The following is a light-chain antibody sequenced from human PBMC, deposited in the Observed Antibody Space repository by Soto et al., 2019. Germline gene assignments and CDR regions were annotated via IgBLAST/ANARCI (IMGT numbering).Light chain of an antibody. CDR2: DAF. CDR1: HDISNC. J-gene: IGKJ3*01. V-gene: IGKV1-33*01. Sequence: DIQMTQSPSSLSASVGERVTITCQASHDISNCLNWYQQKPGKAPKLLIYDAFNSETGVPSRFSESGSGTDFTFTISSLQPEDIATYYCQQYENLPLTFGPGTKVDIK. CDR3: QQYENLPLT.